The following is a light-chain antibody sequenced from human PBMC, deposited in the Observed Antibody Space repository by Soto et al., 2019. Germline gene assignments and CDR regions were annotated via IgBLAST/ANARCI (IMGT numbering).Light chain of an antibody. V-gene: IGKV1-39*01. J-gene: IGKJ2*01. CDR1: QSISNS. Sequence: DIQMTQSPSSLSASVGDRVTITCRASQSISNSLNWYQQKPGKAPKLLTFAASNLPSGVPSRFSGSGSGTEFTLTISSLQPEDFGTYYCQQSYSSPLMYTFGQGTMLEIK. CDR3: QQSYSSPLMYT. CDR2: AAS.